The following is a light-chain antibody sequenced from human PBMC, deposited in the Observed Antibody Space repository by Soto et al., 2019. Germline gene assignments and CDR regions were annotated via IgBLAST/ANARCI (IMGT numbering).Light chain of an antibody. CDR2: EAS. CDR1: QSIDGW. CDR3: QQYSSYSAGT. V-gene: IGKV1-5*03. Sequence: DIQMTQSPSTLSASVGDRVTITCRASQSIDGWLAWYQQKPGKTPNLLIYEASSLESGVPSRFSGSGSGTEFTLTINSLQPDDFATYYCQQYSSYSAGTFGQGTKVEIK. J-gene: IGKJ1*01.